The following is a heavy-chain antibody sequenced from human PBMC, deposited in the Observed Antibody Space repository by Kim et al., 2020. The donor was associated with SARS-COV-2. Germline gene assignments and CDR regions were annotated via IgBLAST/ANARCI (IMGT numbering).Heavy chain of an antibody. CDR3: VTWPQLHFYY. V-gene: IGHV3-23*01. D-gene: IGHD5-18*01. Sequence: GGSLRLSCITSGFVFSNYAMRWVRQAPGKGLEWVAAIDGPTTNTHYPDSVKGRFTISRDNSKNTLYLHMNSLRAEDTAVYYCVTWPQLHFYYSGQGALVT. CDR1: GFVFSNYA. CDR2: IDGPTTNT. J-gene: IGHJ4*02.